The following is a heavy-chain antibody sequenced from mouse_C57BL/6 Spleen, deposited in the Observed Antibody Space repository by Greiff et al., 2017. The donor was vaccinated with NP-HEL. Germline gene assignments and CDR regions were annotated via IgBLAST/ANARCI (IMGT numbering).Heavy chain of an antibody. V-gene: IGHV1-81*01. CDR1: GYTFTSYG. CDR3: AREGDITTVVANYAMDY. J-gene: IGHJ4*01. D-gene: IGHD1-1*01. Sequence: VQLQQSGAELARPGASVKLSCKASGYTFTSYGISWVKQRTGQGLEWIGEIYPRSGNTYYNEKFKGKATLTADKSSSTAYMELRSLTSEDSAVYFGAREGDITTVVANYAMDYWGQGTSVTVSS. CDR2: IYPRSGNT.